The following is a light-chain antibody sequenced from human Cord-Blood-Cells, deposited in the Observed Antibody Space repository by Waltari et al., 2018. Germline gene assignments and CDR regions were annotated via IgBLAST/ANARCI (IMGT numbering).Light chain of an antibody. CDR1: SSNIGSNY. Sequence: QSVLTQPPSASGTPGQRVTISCSGSSSNIGSNYVYWYQQLPGTAPTLLIYRNNPGPSWVPDLFSGSESGTSASLAISWLRSEDEADYYCAAWDDSLSAHVVFGGGTKLTVL. J-gene: IGLJ2*01. V-gene: IGLV1-47*01. CDR2: RNN. CDR3: AAWDDSLSAHVV.